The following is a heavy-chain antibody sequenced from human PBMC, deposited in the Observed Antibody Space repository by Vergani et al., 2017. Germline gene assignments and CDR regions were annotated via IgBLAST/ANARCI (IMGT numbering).Heavy chain of an antibody. CDR1: GFTFDDYA. CDR3: TIYSGSYYDDAFDI. CDR2: IRSKANSYAT. D-gene: IGHD1-26*01. V-gene: IGHV3-73*01. Sequence: EVRLVESGGVVVQPGGSLRLSCAASGFTFDDYAMHWVRQAPGKGLEWVGRIRSKANSYATAYAASVKGRFTISRDDSKNTAYLQMNSLKTEDTAVYYCTIYSGSYYDDAFDIWGQGTMVTVSS. J-gene: IGHJ3*02.